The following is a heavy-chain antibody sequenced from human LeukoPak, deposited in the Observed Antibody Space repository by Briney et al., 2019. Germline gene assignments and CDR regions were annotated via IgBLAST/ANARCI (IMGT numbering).Heavy chain of an antibody. D-gene: IGHD2-2*01. V-gene: IGHV3-23*01. CDR1: GFNFSMSA. CDR2: ITASGGVT. J-gene: IGHJ5*02. Sequence: GGSLRLSCSVSGFNFSMSAMSWVRQAPGKGLAWVSGITASGGVTSYADSARGRFTISRDNSKDIVYLDMKSLRVDDTAMYYCARLKGQGLRYVPATWGQGALVTVSS. CDR3: ARLKGQGLRYVPAT.